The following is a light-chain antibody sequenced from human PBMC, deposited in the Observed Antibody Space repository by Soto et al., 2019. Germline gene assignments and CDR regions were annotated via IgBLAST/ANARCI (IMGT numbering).Light chain of an antibody. CDR1: QSLSSTF. Sequence: EIVLTQSPGTLSLSPGERATLSCRASQSLSSTFLAWYQQRPGRAPRLLIYGASSRATDIPSRFSGSGSGTDFTLTISRLEPEDSAVYYCQQYETASGWSFGQGTKVDIK. CDR2: GAS. CDR3: QQYETASGWS. J-gene: IGKJ1*01. V-gene: IGKV3-20*01.